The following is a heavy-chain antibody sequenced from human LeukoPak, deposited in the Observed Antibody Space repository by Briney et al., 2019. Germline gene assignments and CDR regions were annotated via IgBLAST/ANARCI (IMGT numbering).Heavy chain of an antibody. Sequence: ASVKVSCKASGYTFTGYYMHWVRQAPGQGLEWMGWINPNSGGSNYAQKFQGRVTMTRDTSISTAYMELSRLRSDDTAVYYRARGAVSSSWYFDYWGQGTLVTVSS. V-gene: IGHV1-2*02. CDR1: GYTFTGYY. D-gene: IGHD6-13*01. J-gene: IGHJ4*02. CDR3: ARGAVSSSWYFDY. CDR2: INPNSGGS.